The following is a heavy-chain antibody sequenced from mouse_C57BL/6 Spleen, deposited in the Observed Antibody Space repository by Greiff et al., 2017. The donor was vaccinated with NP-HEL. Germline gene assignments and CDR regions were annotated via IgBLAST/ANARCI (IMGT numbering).Heavy chain of an antibody. D-gene: IGHD1-1*01. CDR3: ARQMGYGSSYDAMDY. Sequence: EVKLMESGGGLVQPGGSLKLSCAASGFTFSDYGMAWVRQAPRKGPEWVAFLSNLAYSIYYADTVTGRFTISRENAKNTLYLEMSSLRSEDTAMYYCARQMGYGSSYDAMDYWGQGTSVTVSS. CDR1: GFTFSDYG. V-gene: IGHV5-15*01. J-gene: IGHJ4*01. CDR2: LSNLAYSI.